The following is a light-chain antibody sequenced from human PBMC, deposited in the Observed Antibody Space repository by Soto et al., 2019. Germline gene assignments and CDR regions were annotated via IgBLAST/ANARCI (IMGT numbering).Light chain of an antibody. CDR2: TAS. Sequence: DIQVTQSPSSLSASVGDRVTLTCRASQSISIYLHWYQQKPGKAPKPLIYTASRLQSGVPSRFSGNGSGTDFTLTISSLQPEDSATYYCQQSYSIPPSLYTFGQGTKLEIK. CDR1: QSISIY. CDR3: QQSYSIPPSLYT. J-gene: IGKJ2*01. V-gene: IGKV1-39*01.